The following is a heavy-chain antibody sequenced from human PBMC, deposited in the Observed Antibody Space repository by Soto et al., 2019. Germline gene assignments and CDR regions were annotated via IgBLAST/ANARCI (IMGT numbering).Heavy chain of an antibody. V-gene: IGHV4-4*07. CDR1: GDSITKYY. D-gene: IGHD2-21*02. CDR2: IYTRGST. Sequence: QVQLQESGPGLVKPSETLSLTCTVSGDSITKYYWNWIRQPAGRGLEWIGRIYTRGSTIYNPSFKSRVTMSLDTSKNQFSLKLTSVSAADAAVYYCASDKGGDSLEDFWGQGPLVTVSS. J-gene: IGHJ4*02. CDR3: ASDKGGDSLEDF.